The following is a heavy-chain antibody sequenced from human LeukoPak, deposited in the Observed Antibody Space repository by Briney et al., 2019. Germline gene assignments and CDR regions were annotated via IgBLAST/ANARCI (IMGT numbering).Heavy chain of an antibody. J-gene: IGHJ4*02. V-gene: IGHV4-30-4*08. Sequence: SETLSLTCTVSGGSISSGDYYWSWIRQPPGKGLEWIGYIYYSGSTYYNPSLKSRVTISVDTSKNHFSLKLSSVTAADTAVYYCARSHSGYDHYFDYWGQGTLVTVSS. CDR1: GGSISSGDYY. CDR2: IYYSGST. D-gene: IGHD5-12*01. CDR3: ARSHSGYDHYFDY.